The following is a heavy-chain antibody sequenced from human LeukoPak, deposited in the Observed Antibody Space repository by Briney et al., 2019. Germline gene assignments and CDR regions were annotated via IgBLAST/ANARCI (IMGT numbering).Heavy chain of an antibody. CDR1: GGSLSSYY. J-gene: IGHJ4*02. D-gene: IGHD3-10*01. V-gene: IGHV4-59*01. Sequence: SETLSLTCTVSGGSLSSYYWSWIRQPPGKGLEWIGYIYYSGSTNYNPSLKSRVTISVDTSKNQFSLKLSSVTAADTAVYYCARDYYGSGSHEYDYWGQGTLVTVSS. CDR2: IYYSGST. CDR3: ARDYYGSGSHEYDY.